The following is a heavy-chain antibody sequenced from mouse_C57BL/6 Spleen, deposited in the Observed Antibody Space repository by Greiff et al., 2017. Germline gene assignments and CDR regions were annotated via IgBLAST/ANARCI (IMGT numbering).Heavy chain of an antibody. Sequence: VQLVESGAELVRPGASVTLSCKASGYTFTDYEMHWVKQTPVHGLEWIGAIDPETGGTAYNQKFKGKAILTADKSSSTAYMELRSLTSEDSAVYYCTSYDPLFAYWGQGTLVTVSA. J-gene: IGHJ3*01. CDR2: IDPETGGT. D-gene: IGHD2-3*01. CDR3: TSYDPLFAY. V-gene: IGHV1-15*01. CDR1: GYTFTDYE.